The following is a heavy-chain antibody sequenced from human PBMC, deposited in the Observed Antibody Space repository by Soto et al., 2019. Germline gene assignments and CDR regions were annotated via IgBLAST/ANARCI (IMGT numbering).Heavy chain of an antibody. J-gene: IGHJ6*02. V-gene: IGHV3-23*01. CDR1: GFTFSSYA. Sequence: GGSMRLSCAASGFTFSSYAMKWVRQAPGKGLEWVSLIGESGTPTYYADSVKGRFTISRDNSGNTLFLEMYSLRAEDTAVYYCARYIPGVRYYGMDVWGQGTTVTVSS. CDR3: ARYIPGVRYYGMDV. CDR2: IGESGTPT. D-gene: IGHD2-2*01.